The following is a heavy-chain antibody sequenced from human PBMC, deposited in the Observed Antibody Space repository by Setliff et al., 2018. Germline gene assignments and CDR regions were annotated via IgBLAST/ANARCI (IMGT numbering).Heavy chain of an antibody. CDR1: GASITSGGFY. CDR2: ISPSGST. Sequence: PSETLSLTCSVSGASITSGGFYWTWIRQPAGKGLEWIGHISPSGSTTYNPSVKSRVTISLDTSKNHFPPKLDSVTAADTALYYCARSPSSGAYWNPRPFYSDYWARGTLVTVSS. D-gene: IGHD1-26*01. J-gene: IGHJ4*02. CDR3: ARSPSSGAYWNPRPFYSDY. V-gene: IGHV4-61*09.